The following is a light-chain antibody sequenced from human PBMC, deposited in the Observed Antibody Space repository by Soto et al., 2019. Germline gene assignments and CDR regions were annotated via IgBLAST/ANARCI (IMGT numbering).Light chain of an antibody. CDR2: DVS. Sequence: EIVLTQSPATLSLSPGERATLSCRASQSVSSYLAWYQQRPGQAPRLLIYDVSNGATGIPARFSGSGSGTDVTLPISSREPEDFAVYYCQQSSDWPLTFGGGTKVEIK. J-gene: IGKJ4*01. V-gene: IGKV3-11*01. CDR1: QSVSSY. CDR3: QQSSDWPLT.